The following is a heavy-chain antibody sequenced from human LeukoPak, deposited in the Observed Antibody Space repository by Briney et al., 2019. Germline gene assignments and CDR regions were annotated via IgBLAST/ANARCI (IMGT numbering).Heavy chain of an antibody. D-gene: IGHD3-10*01. CDR3: ARDLGLRYGSGTYRFDP. J-gene: IGHJ5*02. V-gene: IGHV3-33*08. Sequence: GRSLRLSCAAYGFSFSTDGMHWVRQAPGKGLESVAVIRYDGSHQYYADSVKGRFTISRDMSDNTLYLQMNNLRVDDTALYYCARDLGLRYGSGTYRFDPWGQGTQVIVSS. CDR1: GFSFSTDG. CDR2: IRYDGSHQ.